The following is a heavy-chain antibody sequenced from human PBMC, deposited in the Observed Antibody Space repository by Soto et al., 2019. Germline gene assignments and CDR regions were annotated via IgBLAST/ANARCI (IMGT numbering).Heavy chain of an antibody. CDR3: ARVSFSSTGNFYYYYYYMDV. Sequence: SETLSLTCAVYGGSFSGYYWSWIRQPPGKGLEWIGEINHSGSTNYNPSLKSRVTISVDTSKNQFSLKLSSVTAADTAVYYCARVSFSSTGNFYYYYYYMDVWGKGTTVTVSS. J-gene: IGHJ6*03. CDR2: INHSGST. V-gene: IGHV4-34*01. D-gene: IGHD2-2*01. CDR1: GGSFSGYY.